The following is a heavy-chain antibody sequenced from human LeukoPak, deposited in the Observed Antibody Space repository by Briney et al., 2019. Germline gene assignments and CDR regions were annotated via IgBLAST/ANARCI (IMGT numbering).Heavy chain of an antibody. CDR2: INSDGSST. V-gene: IGHV3-74*01. CDR1: GFTFSSYW. D-gene: IGHD2-15*01. J-gene: IGHJ5*02. CDR3: ARGAVGYCSGGSCSRWFDP. Sequence: GGSLRLSCAASGFTFSSYWMHWVRQAPGKGLVWVSRINSDGSSTSYADSVKGRFTISRDNAKNTLYLQMNSLRAEDTAVYYCARGAVGYCSGGSCSRWFDPWGQGTLVTVS.